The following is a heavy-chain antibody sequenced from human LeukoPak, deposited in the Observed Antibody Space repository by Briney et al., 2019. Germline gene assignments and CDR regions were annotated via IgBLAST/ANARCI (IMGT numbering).Heavy chain of an antibody. V-gene: IGHV3-74*01. CDR1: GFTFSSYW. CDR2: INGDGSST. D-gene: IGHD2-2*01. J-gene: IGHJ4*02. Sequence: GGSLRLSCAASGFTFSSYWMHWVRQAPGKGLVWVSRINGDGSSTTYADSVKGRFTISRDNAKNTLYLQMNGLRAEDTAVYYCARDLVVTSGYWGQGSLVTVSS. CDR3: ARDLVVTSGY.